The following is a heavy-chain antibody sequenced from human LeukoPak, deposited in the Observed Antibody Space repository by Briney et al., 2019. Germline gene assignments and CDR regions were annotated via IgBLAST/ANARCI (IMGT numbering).Heavy chain of an antibody. CDR2: IVPIFGTA. J-gene: IGHJ4*02. V-gene: IGHV1-69*05. CDR3: AREYYYDSSGYSPDY. CDR1: GGTFSSYA. D-gene: IGHD3-22*01. Sequence: ASVKVSCKASGGTFSSYAISWVRQAPGQGLEWMGRIVPIFGTANYAQKFQGRVTITTDESTSTAYMELSSLRSEDTAVYYCAREYYYDSSGYSPDYWGQGNLVTVSS.